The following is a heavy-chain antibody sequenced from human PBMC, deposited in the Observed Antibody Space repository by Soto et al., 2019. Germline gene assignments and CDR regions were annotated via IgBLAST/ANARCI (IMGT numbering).Heavy chain of an antibody. J-gene: IGHJ4*02. CDR1: GFTFSGSS. CDR2: IRNKANSYAT. CDR3: ISHSPEDMIRT. D-gene: IGHD2-15*01. Sequence: EVQLVESGGGLVQPGGSLKLSCAASGFTFSGSSVHWVRQASGKGLEWVGRIRNKANSYATAYAASVRVRFTISRDDSKNTAFLQMNSLNTEDTAVYYCISHSPEDMIRTWGQGTLVTVSS. V-gene: IGHV3-73*02.